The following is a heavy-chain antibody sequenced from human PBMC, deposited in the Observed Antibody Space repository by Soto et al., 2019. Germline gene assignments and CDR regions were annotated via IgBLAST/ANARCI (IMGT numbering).Heavy chain of an antibody. V-gene: IGHV4-39*01. CDR3: ARHSRDYSNPNWFDP. CDR2: IYYSGST. CDR1: GGSISSSSYY. J-gene: IGHJ5*02. D-gene: IGHD4-4*01. Sequence: SETLSLTCTVSGGSISSSSYYWGWIRQPPGKGLEWIGSIYYSGSTYYNPSLKSRVTISVDTSKNQFSPKLSSVTAADTAVYYCARHSRDYSNPNWFDPWGQGTLVTVSS.